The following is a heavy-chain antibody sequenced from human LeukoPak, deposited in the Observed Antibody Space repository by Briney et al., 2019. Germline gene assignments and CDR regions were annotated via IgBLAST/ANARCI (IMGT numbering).Heavy chain of an antibody. V-gene: IGHV4-4*02. D-gene: IGHD2-2*01. CDR1: GGSISSSNW. J-gene: IGHJ6*02. Sequence: SETLSLTCTVSGGSISSSNWWSWVRQPPGKGLEWIGEIYHSGSTNYNPSLKSRVTISVDKSKNQFSLKLSSVTAADTAVYYCARDVVVPAAMDYYYYGMDVWGQGTTVTVSS. CDR2: IYHSGST. CDR3: ARDVVVPAAMDYYYYGMDV.